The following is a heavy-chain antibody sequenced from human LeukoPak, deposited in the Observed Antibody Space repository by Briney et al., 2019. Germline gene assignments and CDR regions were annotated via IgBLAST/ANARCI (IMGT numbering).Heavy chain of an antibody. V-gene: IGHV3-33*01. D-gene: IGHD2-2*01. Sequence: GNSLRLSCAASGFTFSSSGMHWVRQAPGKGLEWVAVLWYDGSKKYYADSVKGRFTISRDDTKNTLYLQMNSLRVEDTAGYYCARDDCSTTSCLAYWGQGTLVSVSS. CDR3: ARDDCSTTSCLAY. CDR2: LWYDGSKK. CDR1: GFTFSSSG. J-gene: IGHJ4*02.